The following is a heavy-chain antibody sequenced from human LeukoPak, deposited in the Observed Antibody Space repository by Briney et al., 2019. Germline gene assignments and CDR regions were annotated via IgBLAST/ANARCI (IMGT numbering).Heavy chain of an antibody. J-gene: IGHJ6*02. V-gene: IGHV4-59*01. CDR2: IYYSGST. CDR1: GGSISSYY. Sequence: SETLSLTCTVSGGSISSYYWSWIRQPPGKGLEWIGYIYYSGSTNYNPSLKSRVTISVDTSKNQFSLKLSSVTAADTAVYYCAGTGYSGYDLGEYYYYYYGMDVWGHGTTVTVSS. CDR3: AGTGYSGYDLGEYYYYYYGMDV. D-gene: IGHD5-12*01.